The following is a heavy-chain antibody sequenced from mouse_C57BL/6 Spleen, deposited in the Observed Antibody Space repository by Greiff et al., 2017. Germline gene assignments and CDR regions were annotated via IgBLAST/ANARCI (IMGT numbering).Heavy chain of an antibody. D-gene: IGHD3-3*01. CDR1: GFTFSSYT. J-gene: IGHJ3*01. Sequence: EVKLVEPGGGLVKPGGSLKLSCAASGFTFSSYTMSWVRQTPEKRLEWVATISGGGGNTYYPDSVKGRFTISRDNAKNTLYLQMSSLRSEDTALYYCARQGDEGAWFAYWGQGTLVTVSA. V-gene: IGHV5-9*01. CDR2: ISGGGGNT. CDR3: ARQGDEGAWFAY.